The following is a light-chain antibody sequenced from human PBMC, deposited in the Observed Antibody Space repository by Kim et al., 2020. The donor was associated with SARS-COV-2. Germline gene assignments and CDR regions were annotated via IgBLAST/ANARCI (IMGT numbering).Light chain of an antibody. J-gene: IGKJ2*01. CDR3: QQYESYFYT. CDR1: QSIRVW. V-gene: IGKV1-5*01. CDR2: DAS. Sequence: DIQLTQSPSTLSASLGDRVTITCRASQSIRVWLAWFQHKPGKAPRLLISDASTLRSGVPSRFSGSGSGREFTLTISSLQPDDFATYYCQQYESYFYTFGQGTKLEI.